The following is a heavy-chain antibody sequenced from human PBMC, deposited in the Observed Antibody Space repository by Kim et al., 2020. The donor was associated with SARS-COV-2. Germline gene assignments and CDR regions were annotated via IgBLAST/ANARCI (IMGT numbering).Heavy chain of an antibody. V-gene: IGHV3-21*01. D-gene: IGHD6-19*01. CDR1: GFTFSSYS. J-gene: IGHJ3*02. Sequence: GGSLRLSCAASGFTFSSYSMNWVRQAPGKGLEWVSSISSSSSYIYYADSVKGRFTISRDNAKNSLYLQMNSLRAEDTAVYYCARDCGCGEDAFDIWGQGTMVTVSS. CDR2: ISSSSSYI. CDR3: ARDCGCGEDAFDI.